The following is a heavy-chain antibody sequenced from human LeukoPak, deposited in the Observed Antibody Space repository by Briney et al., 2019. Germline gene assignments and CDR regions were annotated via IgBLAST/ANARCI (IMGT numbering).Heavy chain of an antibody. CDR3: AKGWRIAAAGGYYYGMDV. D-gene: IGHD6-13*01. V-gene: IGHV3-30*04. J-gene: IGHJ6*02. CDR2: ISYDGSNK. CDR1: GFTFSSHA. Sequence: PGRSLRLSCAASGFTFSSHAMHWVRQAPGKGLEWVAVISYDGSNKYYADSVKGRFTISRDNSKNTLYLQMNSLRAEDTAVYYCAKGWRIAAAGGYYYGMDVWGQGTTVTVSS.